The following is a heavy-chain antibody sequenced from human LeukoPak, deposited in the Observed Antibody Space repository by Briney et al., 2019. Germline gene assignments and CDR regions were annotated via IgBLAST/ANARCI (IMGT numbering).Heavy chain of an antibody. CDR3: AKDPEASYDSSGYFDY. D-gene: IGHD3-22*01. CDR1: GFTFSSYA. V-gene: IGHV3-23*01. Sequence: GGSLRLSCAASGFTFSSYAMSWVRQAPGKGLEWVSAISGSGGSTYYADSVKGRFTISRDNSKNTLYLQMNSLRAEDTAVYYCAKDPEASYDSSGYFDYWGQGTLVTVSS. CDR2: ISGSGGST. J-gene: IGHJ4*02.